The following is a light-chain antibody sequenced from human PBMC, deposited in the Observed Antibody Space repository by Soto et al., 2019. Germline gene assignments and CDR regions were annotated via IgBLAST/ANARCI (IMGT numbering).Light chain of an antibody. CDR2: EVS. CDR1: SSDVGGYIY. Sequence: QSALTQPASVSGSPGQSITISCAGSSSDVGGYIYVSWYQQHPGKAPKVMIYEVSNRPSGVSNRFSGSKSGNTASLTISGLQTEDEADYYCSSYTTSSTVVFGGGTQLTVL. CDR3: SSYTTSSTVV. V-gene: IGLV2-14*01. J-gene: IGLJ7*01.